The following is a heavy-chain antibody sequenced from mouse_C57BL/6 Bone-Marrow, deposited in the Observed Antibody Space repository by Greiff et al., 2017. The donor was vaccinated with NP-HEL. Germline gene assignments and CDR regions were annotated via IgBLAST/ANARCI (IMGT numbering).Heavy chain of an antibody. CDR1: GYTFTSYW. CDR2: IDPSDSET. CDR3: ARGRWLLRLDY. V-gene: IGHV1-52*01. J-gene: IGHJ2*01. D-gene: IGHD2-3*01. Sequence: VQLQQPGAELVRPGSSVKLSCKASGYTFTSYWMHWVKQRPIQGLEWIGNIDPSDSETHYNQKFKDKATLTVDKSSSTAYMQLSSLTSEDSAVYYGARGRWLLRLDYWGQGTTLTVS.